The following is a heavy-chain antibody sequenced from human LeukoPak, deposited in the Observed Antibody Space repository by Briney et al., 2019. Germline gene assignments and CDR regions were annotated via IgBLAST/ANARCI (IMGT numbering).Heavy chain of an antibody. V-gene: IGHV4-59*01. CDR1: GGSISSYY. D-gene: IGHD5-18*01. Sequence: SETLSLTCTVSGGSISSYYWSWIRQPPGKGLEWIGYIYYSGSTNYNPSLKSRVTISVDTSKNQFSLKLTSVTAADTAVYYCARTTEGGYTYGYFYYYYMDVWGKGTAVTISS. CDR2: IYYSGST. CDR3: ARTTEGGYTYGYFYYYYMDV. J-gene: IGHJ6*03.